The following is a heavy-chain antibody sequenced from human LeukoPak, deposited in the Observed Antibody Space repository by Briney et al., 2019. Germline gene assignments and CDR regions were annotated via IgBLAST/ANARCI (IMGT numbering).Heavy chain of an antibody. CDR3: ARTIAVAGVFTRYGMDV. CDR2: IWYDGSNG. CDR1: GFSFSIYG. D-gene: IGHD6-19*01. J-gene: IGHJ6*02. V-gene: IGHV3-33*08. Sequence: GRSLRLSCAASGFSFSIYGMHWVRQAPGKGLEWVAVIWYDGSNGNSADSVKGRFTISRDNSKNTLYLQMNSLRAEDTAVYYYARTIAVAGVFTRYGMDVWGQGTTVTVS.